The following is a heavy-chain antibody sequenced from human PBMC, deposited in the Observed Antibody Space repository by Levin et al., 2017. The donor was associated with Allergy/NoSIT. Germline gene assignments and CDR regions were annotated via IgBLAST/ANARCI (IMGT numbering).Heavy chain of an antibody. Sequence: PSASVKVSCKASGYTFTGYYMHWVRQAPGQGLEWMGRINPNSGGTNYAQKFQGRVTMTRDTSISTAYMELSRLRSDDTAVYYCARLPPGPPLYCSSTSCYYGYWGQGTLVTVSS. J-gene: IGHJ4*02. CDR3: ARLPPGPPLYCSSTSCYYGY. V-gene: IGHV1-2*06. CDR1: GYTFTGYY. D-gene: IGHD2-2*01. CDR2: INPNSGGT.